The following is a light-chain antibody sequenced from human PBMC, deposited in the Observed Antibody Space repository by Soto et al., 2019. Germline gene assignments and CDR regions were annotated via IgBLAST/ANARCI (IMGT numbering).Light chain of an antibody. CDR1: ENVSNNY. CDR3: QQYGSSPPYT. J-gene: IGKJ2*01. Sequence: EVVLTQSPGTLSLSPGERATLSCRASENVSNNYLAWYQEEPGQAPRLLIFGSSDRAAGIPDRFSGSGTGRDCTLTISRLEPEDVAVYYCQQYGSSPPYTFGQGTKLEIK. CDR2: GSS. V-gene: IGKV3-20*01.